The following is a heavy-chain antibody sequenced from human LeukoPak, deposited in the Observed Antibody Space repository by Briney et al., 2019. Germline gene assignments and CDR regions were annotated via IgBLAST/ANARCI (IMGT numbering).Heavy chain of an antibody. Sequence: SETLSLTCSVSGGSTSPYYRSWIRQPPGKGLQWIGYIDGSESTDYSASLKSRVTISVDTSKNQFSLKLRYVTAADTAVYYCARVGHKSWSYDQYFYNWGQGTLVTVSS. CDR2: IDGSEST. CDR3: ARVGHKSWSYDQYFYN. J-gene: IGHJ4*02. D-gene: IGHD1-26*01. V-gene: IGHV4-59*01. CDR1: GGSTSPYY.